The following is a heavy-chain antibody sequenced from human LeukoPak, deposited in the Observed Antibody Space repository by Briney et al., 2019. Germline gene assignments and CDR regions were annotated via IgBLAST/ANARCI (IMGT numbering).Heavy chain of an antibody. J-gene: IGHJ5*02. CDR2: INAGNGNT. CDR1: GYTFTSYA. D-gene: IGHD5-18*01. Sequence: XSVKVSCKASGYTFTSYAMHWVRQAPGQRLEWMGWINAGNGNTKYSQKFQGRVTITRDTSASTAYMELSSLRSEDTAVYYCARATTAMGYNWFDPWGQGTLVTVSS. V-gene: IGHV1-3*01. CDR3: ARATTAMGYNWFDP.